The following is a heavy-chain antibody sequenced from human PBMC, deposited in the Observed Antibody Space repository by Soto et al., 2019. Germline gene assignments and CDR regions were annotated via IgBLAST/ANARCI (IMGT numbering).Heavy chain of an antibody. D-gene: IGHD3-22*01. J-gene: IGHJ3*02. Sequence: EVQLLESGGGLVQPGGSLRLSCAASGFTFSSYDMSWVRQAPGKGLEWVSAISGSGGSTYYADTVKGRFTISRDNSKNTLYLQMNSLRAEDTAVYYCAKAKSIYYYDSSGTSRDAFDIWGQGTMVTVSS. CDR2: ISGSGGST. CDR3: AKAKSIYYYDSSGTSRDAFDI. CDR1: GFTFSSYD. V-gene: IGHV3-23*01.